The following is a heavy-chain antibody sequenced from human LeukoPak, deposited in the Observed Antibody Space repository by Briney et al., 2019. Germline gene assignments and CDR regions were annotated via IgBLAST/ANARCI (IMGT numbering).Heavy chain of an antibody. V-gene: IGHV4-59*01. CDR3: ARGYSGSYGRFDY. D-gene: IGHD1-26*01. CDR2: IYYSGST. CDR1: GSSISGYY. Sequence: PSETLSLTCTVSGSSISGYYWSWIRQSPGKGLEWIGYIYYSGSTSYNPSLKSRVTISVDTSKNQFSLKLSSVTAADTAVYYCARGYSGSYGRFDYWGQGTLVTVSS. J-gene: IGHJ4*02.